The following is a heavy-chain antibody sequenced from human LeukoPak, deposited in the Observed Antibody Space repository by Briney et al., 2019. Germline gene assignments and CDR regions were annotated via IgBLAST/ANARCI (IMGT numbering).Heavy chain of an antibody. V-gene: IGHV3-23*01. Sequence: VGSLTLSSAASGFTFSSFAMNWVRQAPGKGLEWVSGISGSGGGTYYADSVSGRFTLSRDNSKNTLCLQINSLRAEDTAVYYCTKAPPGASSGSYVFGHWGQGTLV. CDR2: ISGSGGGT. CDR3: TKAPPGASSGSYVFGH. J-gene: IGHJ4*02. D-gene: IGHD3-10*01. CDR1: GFTFSSFA.